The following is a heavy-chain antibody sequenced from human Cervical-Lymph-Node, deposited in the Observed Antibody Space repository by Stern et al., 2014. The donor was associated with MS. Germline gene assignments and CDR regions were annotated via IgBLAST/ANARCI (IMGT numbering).Heavy chain of an antibody. CDR1: GGSISSSSYY. CDR3: ATGHPIDPVVD. CDR2: IYYRGTT. J-gene: IGHJ4*02. V-gene: IGHV4-39*01. Sequence: VQLVESGPGLVKPSATLSLTCTVSGGSISSSSYYWGWLRQPPGKGLECVGNIYYRGTTYYNPSIKSGVTRSVDTPKNQFSLKLGSETAADTAVYYCATGHPIDPVVDWGEGTLVTVSS. D-gene: IGHD2-21*01.